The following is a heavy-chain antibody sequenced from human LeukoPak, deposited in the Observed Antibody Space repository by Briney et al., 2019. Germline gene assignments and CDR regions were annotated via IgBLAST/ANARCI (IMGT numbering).Heavy chain of an antibody. CDR2: FYNSGRS. D-gene: IGHD3-16*01. CDR3: TRGAGWLIDY. J-gene: IGHJ4*02. V-gene: IGHV4-61*03. Sequence: SQTLSLTCTVSGGSISSGGYYWSWIRQPPGKGLEWIGYFYNSGRSTYNPSLKSRVTISADTSKNHFSLKLNSVTTADTAVYYCTRGAGWLIDYWGQGILVTVSS. CDR1: GGSISSGGYY.